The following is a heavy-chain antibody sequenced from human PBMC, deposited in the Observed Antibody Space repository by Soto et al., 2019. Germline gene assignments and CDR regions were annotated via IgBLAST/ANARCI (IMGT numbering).Heavy chain of an antibody. D-gene: IGHD6-19*01. V-gene: IGHV2-5*02. Sequence: QITLKESGPTLVKPTQTLTLTCTFSGFSLSTSGVGVGWIRQPPGKALEWLALIYWDDDKRYSPSLKSRLTTTKDTSKNQVVLTLTNMDPVDTATYYCAHRGGGLDSSGWYDYWGQGTLVTVSS. CDR1: GFSLSTSGVG. J-gene: IGHJ4*02. CDR3: AHRGGGLDSSGWYDY. CDR2: IYWDDDK.